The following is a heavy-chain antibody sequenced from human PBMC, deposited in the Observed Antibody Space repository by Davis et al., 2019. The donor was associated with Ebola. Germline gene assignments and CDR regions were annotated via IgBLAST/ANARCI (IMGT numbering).Heavy chain of an antibody. CDR3: VKDSSNIWFDI. Sequence: PGGSLRLSCETSGFIFRNYVMSWVRQAPGKGLEWVSTFGTVGDTYYADSVKGRFAMSRDNSRGTLYLQMNSLRVEDSAIYYCVKDSSNIWFDIWGQGTLVTASS. V-gene: IGHV3-23*01. CDR1: GFIFRNYV. D-gene: IGHD2/OR15-2a*01. CDR2: FGTVGDT. J-gene: IGHJ3*02.